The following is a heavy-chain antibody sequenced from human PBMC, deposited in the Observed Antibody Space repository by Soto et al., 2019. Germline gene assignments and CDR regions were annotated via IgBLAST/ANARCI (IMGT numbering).Heavy chain of an antibody. CDR1: GYTFSNFW. CDR3: ARSPRSSPYFDY. Sequence: GESLKISCQCSGYTFSNFWIGWVRQLPGKGLEWMGIIYPGDHETRYSPSFHGKVTISADKSINSAYLQWNSLEASDTAFYFCARSPRSSPYFDYWCQGALVTVSS. J-gene: IGHJ4*02. V-gene: IGHV5-51*01. CDR2: IYPGDHET. D-gene: IGHD6-13*01.